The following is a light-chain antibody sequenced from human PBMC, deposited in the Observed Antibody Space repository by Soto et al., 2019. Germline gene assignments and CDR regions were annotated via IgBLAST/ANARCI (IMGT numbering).Light chain of an antibody. CDR1: QSVLYSSNNKTY. J-gene: IGKJ1*01. V-gene: IGKV4-1*01. Sequence: DIVMTQSPDSLAVSLGERATINCKSSQSVLYSSNNKTYLAWYQQKPGQPPKLLIYWASTRESGVPDRFSGSGPGTDFTLTLSSRQAEDVAVYYCQQYYSTPMTFGQGTKVEIK. CDR2: WAS. CDR3: QQYYSTPMT.